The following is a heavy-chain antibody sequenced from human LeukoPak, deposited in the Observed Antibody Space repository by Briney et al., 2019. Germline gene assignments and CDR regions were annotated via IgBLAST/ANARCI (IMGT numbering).Heavy chain of an antibody. J-gene: IGHJ4*02. CDR2: INQDGSEK. D-gene: IGHD3-10*01. CDR1: GFTFSSYW. Sequence: GGSLRLSCAASGFTFSSYWMTWVRQAPGKGLAWVANINQDGSEKYYVDSVAGRFTISRDNAKNSLYLQMNSLRAEDTAVYSCARGSEFYGGWGQGTLVTVSS. V-gene: IGHV3-7*01. CDR3: ARGSEFYGG.